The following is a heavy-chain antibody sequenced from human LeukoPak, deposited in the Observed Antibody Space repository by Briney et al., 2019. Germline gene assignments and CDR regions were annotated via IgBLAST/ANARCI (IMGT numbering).Heavy chain of an antibody. CDR2: IYHSGST. J-gene: IGHJ4*02. V-gene: IGHV4-38-2*01. CDR1: AYSISSGYY. CDR3: ARRARGTPDY. D-gene: IGHD1-1*01. Sequence: SETLSLTCAGSAYSISSGYYWGWIRQPPGKGLEWIGSIYHSGSTYYNPSLKSRVTISVDTSKNQFSLKLSSVTAADTAVYYCARRARGTPDYWGQGTLVTVSS.